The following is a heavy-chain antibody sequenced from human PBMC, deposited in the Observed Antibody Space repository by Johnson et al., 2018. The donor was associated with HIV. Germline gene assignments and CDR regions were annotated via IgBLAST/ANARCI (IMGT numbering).Heavy chain of an antibody. J-gene: IGHJ3*02. V-gene: IGHV3-30*03. D-gene: IGHD6-19*01. CDR1: GFSLGSFG. Sequence: QVQLVESGGGVVQPGRSLRLSCAASGFSLGSFGMHWVRQAPGKGLEWVAVISYDGTEKYYAESVKARFTISRDNSKNTLYLVINRVRPEETAVYYCARDRWLGDAFDIWGQGTMVTVSS. CDR3: ARDRWLGDAFDI. CDR2: ISYDGTEK.